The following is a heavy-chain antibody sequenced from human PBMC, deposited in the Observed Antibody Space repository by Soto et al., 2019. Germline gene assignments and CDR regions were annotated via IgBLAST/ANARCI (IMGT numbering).Heavy chain of an antibody. J-gene: IGHJ4*02. CDR2: IWYDGSNK. V-gene: IGHV3-33*01. Sequence: QVQLVESGGGVVQPGRSLRLSCAASGFTFSSNGMHWVRQAPGKGLEWVAVIWYDGSNKYYADSVKGRFTISRDNSKNTLYLQMNCLGAEDTSVYYCARHEAVAGTAPFDYWGQGTLVTVSS. CDR1: GFTFSSNG. D-gene: IGHD6-19*01. CDR3: ARHEAVAGTAPFDY.